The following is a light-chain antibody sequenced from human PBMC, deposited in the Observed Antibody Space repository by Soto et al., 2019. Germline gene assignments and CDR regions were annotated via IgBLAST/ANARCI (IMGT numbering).Light chain of an antibody. Sequence: LPQTKGTLSLSPGERAPLSCRASQSVGSRFLAWYQQKPGQAPRLLISGTFSRATGIPDRFSGSGSGTDVTLSISRLEPEDFGVCYCQQYATFLMWRFG. CDR2: GTF. CDR1: QSVGSRF. J-gene: IGKJ2*01. CDR3: QQYATFLMWR. V-gene: IGKV3-20*01.